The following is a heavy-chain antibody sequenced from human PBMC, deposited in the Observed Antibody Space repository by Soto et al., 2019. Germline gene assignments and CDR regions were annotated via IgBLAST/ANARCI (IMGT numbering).Heavy chain of an antibody. CDR1: GGSISSGDYY. D-gene: IGHD6-13*01. CDR3: ARDLVYAAAGTDYYYGMDV. CDR2: IYYSGST. Sequence: SETLSLTCTVSGGSISSGDYYWSWIRQPPGKGLEWIGYIYYSGSTYYNPSLKSRVTISVDTSKNQFSLKLSSVTAADTAVYYCARDLVYAAAGTDYYYGMDVWGQGTTVTVSS. J-gene: IGHJ6*02. V-gene: IGHV4-30-4*01.